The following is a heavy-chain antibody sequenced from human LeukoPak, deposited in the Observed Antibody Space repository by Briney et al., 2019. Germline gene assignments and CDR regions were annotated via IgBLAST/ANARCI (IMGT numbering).Heavy chain of an antibody. V-gene: IGHV1-69*13. CDR1: GGTFSSYA. CDR3: AREEPRDGSGYY. J-gene: IGHJ4*02. D-gene: IGHD3-22*01. CDR2: IIPIFGTA. Sequence: ASVKVSCKASGGTFSSYAISWVQQAPGQGLEWMGGIIPIFGTANYAQKFQGRVTITADESTSTAYMELSSLRSEDTAVYYCAREEPRDGSGYYWGQGTLVTVSS.